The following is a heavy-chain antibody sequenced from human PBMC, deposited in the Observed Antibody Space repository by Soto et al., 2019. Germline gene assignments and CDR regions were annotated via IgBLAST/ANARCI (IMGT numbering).Heavy chain of an antibody. CDR3: ARDPGQDEAMDY. Sequence: QVQVVESGGGVVQPGRSLKLSCAASGFTFSNFGMHWGRQAPGKGLEWVAVIWHDGKEKYYADSAKGRSTISRDNSKNTLYQQMNSLRAEDTAVYYCARDPGQDEAMDYWGQGTLVTVSS. CDR1: GFTFSNFG. CDR2: IWHDGKEK. J-gene: IGHJ4*02. V-gene: IGHV3-33*01.